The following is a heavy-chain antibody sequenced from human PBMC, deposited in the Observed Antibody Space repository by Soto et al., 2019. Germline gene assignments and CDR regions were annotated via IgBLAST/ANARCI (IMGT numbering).Heavy chain of an antibody. J-gene: IGHJ4*02. Sequence: LRLSCTASGXTFSSYSMNWVRQAPGKGLEWVSYISGSSTTIYYTGSVKGRFTISRDNAKNSLYLQMNTLRDEDTALYYCARYSGYEDSWGQGTLVTVSS. D-gene: IGHD5-12*01. CDR1: GXTFSSYS. V-gene: IGHV3-48*02. CDR2: ISGSSTTI. CDR3: ARYSGYEDS.